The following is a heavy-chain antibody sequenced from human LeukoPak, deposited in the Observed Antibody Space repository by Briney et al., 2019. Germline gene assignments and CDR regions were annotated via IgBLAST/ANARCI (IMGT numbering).Heavy chain of an antibody. V-gene: IGHV1-69*05. D-gene: IGHD1-26*01. CDR2: IIPIFGTA. J-gene: IGHJ4*02. CDR3: ARDGGPGLSGSQGDFDY. CDR1: GGTFSSYA. Sequence: ASVKVSCKASGGTFSSYAISWVRQAPGQGLEWMGRIIPIFGTANYAQKFQGRVTITTDESTSTAYMELSSLRSEDTAVYYCARDGGPGLSGSQGDFDYWGQGTLVTVSS.